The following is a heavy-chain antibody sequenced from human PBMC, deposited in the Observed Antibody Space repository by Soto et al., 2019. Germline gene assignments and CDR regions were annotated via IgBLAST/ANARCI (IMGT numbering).Heavy chain of an antibody. CDR1: GYTFTSYG. CDR2: ISAYNGNT. J-gene: IGHJ6*02. V-gene: IGHV1-18*01. D-gene: IGHD3-3*01. CDR3: ARDVLRFWEWLLYPYYYGMDV. Sequence: QVQLVQSGAEVKKPGASVKVSCKASGYTFTSYGISWVRQAPGQGLEWMGWISAYNGNTNYAQKLQGRVTMTTDTSTSTAYMELRSLRSDDTAVYYCARDVLRFWEWLLYPYYYGMDVWGQGTTVTVSS.